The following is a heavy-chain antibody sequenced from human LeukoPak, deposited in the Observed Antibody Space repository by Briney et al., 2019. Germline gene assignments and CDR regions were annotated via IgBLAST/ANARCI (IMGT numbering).Heavy chain of an antibody. J-gene: IGHJ4*02. Sequence: GGSLRLSCAASGFTVSSNYMSWVRQAPGKGLEWVSVIYSGGSTYYADSVKGRFTISRDNSKNTLYPQMNSLRAEDTAVYYCARADGYSSSYDYWGQGTLVTVSS. V-gene: IGHV3-66*01. CDR2: IYSGGST. D-gene: IGHD6-13*01. CDR3: ARADGYSSSYDY. CDR1: GFTVSSNY.